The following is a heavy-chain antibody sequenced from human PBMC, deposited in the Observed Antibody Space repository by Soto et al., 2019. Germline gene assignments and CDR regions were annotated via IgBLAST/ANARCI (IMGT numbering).Heavy chain of an antibody. CDR1: GGSVSSGSYY. V-gene: IGHV4-61*01. CDR3: ATSSGWSRFDY. J-gene: IGHJ4*02. D-gene: IGHD6-19*01. CDR2: IYYSGST. Sequence: PSETLSLTCTVSGGSVSSGSYYWSWIRQPPGKGLEWIGYIYYSGSTNYNPSLKSRVTISVDTSKNQFSLKLSSVTAADTAVYYCATSSGWSRFDYWGQGTLVTVSS.